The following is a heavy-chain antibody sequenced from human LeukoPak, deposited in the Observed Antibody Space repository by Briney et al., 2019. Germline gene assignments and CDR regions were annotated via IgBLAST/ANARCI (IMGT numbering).Heavy chain of an antibody. CDR2: IKPDGSDN. CDR1: GFTFRNYW. V-gene: IGHV3-7*01. Sequence: GGSLRLSCAASGFTFRNYWMSWVRQAPGKGLEWVANIKPDGSDNYYVGSVKGRFTIFGDNAKNSLYLQMNSLRDEDTAVYYCTSGGFTSSWYWQYWGQGTLVSVSS. J-gene: IGHJ4*02. CDR3: TSGGFTSSWYWQY. D-gene: IGHD6-13*01.